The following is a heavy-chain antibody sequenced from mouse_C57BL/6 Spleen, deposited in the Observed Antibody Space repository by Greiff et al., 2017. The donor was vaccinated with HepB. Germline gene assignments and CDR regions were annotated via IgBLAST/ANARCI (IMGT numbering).Heavy chain of an antibody. CDR3: ASLYYYGSSYLSGYFDV. Sequence: DVQLVESGGDLVKPGGSLKLSCAASGFTFSSYGMSWVRQTPDKRLEWVATISSGGSYTYYPDSVKGRFTISRDNAKNTLYLQMSSLKSEVTAMYYCASLYYYGSSYLSGYFDVWGTGTTVTVSS. J-gene: IGHJ1*03. CDR1: GFTFSSYG. V-gene: IGHV5-6*01. D-gene: IGHD1-1*01. CDR2: ISSGGSYT.